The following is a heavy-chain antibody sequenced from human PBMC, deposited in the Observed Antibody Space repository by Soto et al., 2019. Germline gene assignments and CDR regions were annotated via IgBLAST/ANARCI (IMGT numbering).Heavy chain of an antibody. V-gene: IGHV3-30*18. D-gene: IGHD2-2*01. CDR2: ISYDGTNK. CDR3: AKTEQVVLYADDY. J-gene: IGHJ4*02. Sequence: QVQLVESGGGVVQPGRSLRLSCAASGFSFSSYAMNWVRQAPGKGLEWVAVISYDGTNKYYVDSVKGRFTISRDNSKNTLYLQRNSLRVEDTAVYYCAKTEQVVLYADDYWGQGTLVTVSS. CDR1: GFSFSSYA.